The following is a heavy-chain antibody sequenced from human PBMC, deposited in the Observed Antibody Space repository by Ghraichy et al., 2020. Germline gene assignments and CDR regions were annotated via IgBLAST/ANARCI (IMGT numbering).Heavy chain of an antibody. Sequence: SETLSLTCTVSGDSITSSTYYWGWIRQPPGKGLEWIGSIYYSGNTYYNPSLKSRVTISADTSKNQLPLRLTSVTAADTAVYYCAGPRYASRGYTYPYWGQGTLVSAS. CDR2: IYYSGNT. CDR1: GDSITSSTYY. J-gene: IGHJ4*01. D-gene: IGHD5-18*01. V-gene: IGHV4-39*06. CDR3: AGPRYASRGYTYPY.